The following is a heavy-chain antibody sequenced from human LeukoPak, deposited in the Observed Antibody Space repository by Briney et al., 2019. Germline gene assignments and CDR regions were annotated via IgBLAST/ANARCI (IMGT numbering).Heavy chain of an antibody. V-gene: IGHV4-4*02. J-gene: IGHJ4*02. CDR1: GVSISTSNR. Sequence: TTSETLSLTCDVSGVSISTSNRWSWVRQPPGKGLEWIGEIHHSGSTNYNPSLKSRVTISVDKSKNQFSLNLNSVTAADTAVYYCAREGDASGSYYNYWGQGILVTVSS. D-gene: IGHD3-10*01. CDR3: AREGDASGSYYNY. CDR2: IHHSGST.